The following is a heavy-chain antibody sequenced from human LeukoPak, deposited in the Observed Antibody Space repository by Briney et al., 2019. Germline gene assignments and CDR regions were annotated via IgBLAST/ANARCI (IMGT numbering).Heavy chain of an antibody. CDR2: IFYSGRT. Sequence: SETLSLTCTVSGGSISSSSYYWGWIRQPPGKGLEWIGSIFYSGRTYYNPSLKSRVTMSVDTSKNQFSLRLSSVNAADTAVYYCARDILATSIAAPYYWGQGTLVTVSS. CDR1: GGSISSSSYY. D-gene: IGHD6-13*01. J-gene: IGHJ4*02. CDR3: ARDILATSIAAPYY. V-gene: IGHV4-39*07.